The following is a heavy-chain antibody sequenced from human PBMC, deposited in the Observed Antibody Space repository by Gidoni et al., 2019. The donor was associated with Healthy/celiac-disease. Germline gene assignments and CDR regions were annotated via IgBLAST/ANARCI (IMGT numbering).Heavy chain of an antibody. Sequence: QVQLVQSGAEVKNPGASVTVSCNASGYTFTGYYMHWVRQAPGQGLEWMGWIHPNSGGTNYAQKFQGRVTMTRDTSISTAYMELSRLRSDDTAVYYCARNVYYYDSSGYYYYYYMDVWGKGTTVTVSS. CDR1: GYTFTGYY. J-gene: IGHJ6*03. CDR3: ARNVYYYDSSGYYYYYYMDV. V-gene: IGHV1-2*02. D-gene: IGHD3-22*01. CDR2: IHPNSGGT.